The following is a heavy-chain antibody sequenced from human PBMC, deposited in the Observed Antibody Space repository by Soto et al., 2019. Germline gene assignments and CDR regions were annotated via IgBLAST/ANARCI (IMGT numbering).Heavy chain of an antibody. J-gene: IGHJ6*02. CDR2: INPNSGGT. V-gene: IGHV1-2*04. CDR1: GYTFTGYY. CDR3: AREPAATYGMDV. Sequence: ASVKVSCKASGYTFTGYYMHWARQAPGQGLEWMGWINPNSGGTNYAQKFQGWVTMTRDTSISTAYMELSRLRSDDTAVYYCAREPAATYGMDVWGQGTTVTVSS. D-gene: IGHD6-13*01.